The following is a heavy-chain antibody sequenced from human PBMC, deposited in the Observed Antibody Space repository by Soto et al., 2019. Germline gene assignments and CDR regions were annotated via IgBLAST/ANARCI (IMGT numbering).Heavy chain of an antibody. J-gene: IGHJ4*02. CDR3: ARAILLITHFDY. D-gene: IGHD3-10*01. CDR2: ISYDGSKK. V-gene: IGHV3-30-3*01. Sequence: PGGSLRLSCAASGFTFSSYPFHWVRQAPGKGLEWVALISYDGSKKYYADSVMGRFTISRDNSENTVYLQMNSLRPDDTAVYYCARAILLITHFDYWGLGTLVTVSS. CDR1: GFTFSSYP.